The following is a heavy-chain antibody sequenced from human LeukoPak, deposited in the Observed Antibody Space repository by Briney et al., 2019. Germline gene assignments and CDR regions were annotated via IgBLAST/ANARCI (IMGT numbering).Heavy chain of an antibody. CDR2: INPNSGGT. J-gene: IGHJ5*02. Sequence: GASVKVSCKASGYTFTCYYMHWVRQAPGQGLEGMGWINPNSGGTNYAQKFHGRLTMTRDTSISTAYMELSRLRSDDTAVYYCARGGYCSGGSSCWFDPWGQGTLVTVSS. CDR3: ARGGYCSGGSSCWFDP. D-gene: IGHD2-15*01. V-gene: IGHV1-2*02. CDR1: GYTFTCYY.